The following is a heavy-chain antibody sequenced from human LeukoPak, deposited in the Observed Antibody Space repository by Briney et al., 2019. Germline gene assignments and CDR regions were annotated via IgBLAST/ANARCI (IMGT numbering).Heavy chain of an antibody. Sequence: PSQTLSLTCTISGDSVSSNSATWNWIRQSPSRGLEWLGRTYYTSKWYNDYAVSVKSRITINPDTSKNQFSLQLNSVTPEDTALYYCARDINPWSGYSGFDYWGQGTLVTVSS. J-gene: IGHJ4*02. CDR3: ARDINPWSGYSGFDY. CDR2: TYYTSKWYN. D-gene: IGHD3-3*01. V-gene: IGHV6-1*01. CDR1: GDSVSSNSAT.